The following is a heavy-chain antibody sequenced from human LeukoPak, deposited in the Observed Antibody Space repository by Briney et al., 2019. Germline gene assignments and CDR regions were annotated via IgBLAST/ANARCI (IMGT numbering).Heavy chain of an antibody. CDR3: ARGGSESYRNYYYMDV. J-gene: IGHJ6*03. V-gene: IGHV4-59*01. CDR2: VYYSGST. CDR1: GGSISSYY. Sequence: SETLSLTCTVSGGSISSYYWSWIRRPPGKGLEWFGYVYYSGSTNYNPSLKSRVTISVDTSKNQFSLKLSSVTAADTAVYYCARGGSESYRNYYYMDVWGKGTTVTVSS. D-gene: IGHD3-10*01.